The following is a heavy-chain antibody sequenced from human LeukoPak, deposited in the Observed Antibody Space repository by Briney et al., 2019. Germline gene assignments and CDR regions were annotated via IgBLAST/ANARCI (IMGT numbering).Heavy chain of an antibody. V-gene: IGHV4-38-2*01. CDR3: ARVPGYYDSSGTGP. Sequence: PSETLSLTCGVSGYSISSGYQWGWIRQPPGKGLEWIGSIHHSGTTYYNPSLKSRVTISVDTSKNQFSLKLNSVTAADTAVYYCARVPGYYDSSGTGPWGKGTLVTVSS. D-gene: IGHD3-22*01. CDR2: IHHSGTT. J-gene: IGHJ4*02. CDR1: GYSISSGYQ.